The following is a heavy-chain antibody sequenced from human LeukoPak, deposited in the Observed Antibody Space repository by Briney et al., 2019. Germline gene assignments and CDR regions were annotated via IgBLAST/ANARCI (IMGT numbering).Heavy chain of an antibody. V-gene: IGHV3-66*01. CDR1: GFTVSSKD. D-gene: IGHD3/OR15-3a*01. CDR3: AADWPLDY. CDR2: IHIGNST. J-gene: IGHJ4*02. Sequence: PGGSLRLSCAASGFTVSSKDMNWVRQAPGKGLEWVSIIHIGNSTYYADSVKGRFTISRDNSKNTLYLQMNSLRAEDTAVYYCAADWPLDYWGQGTLVTVSS.